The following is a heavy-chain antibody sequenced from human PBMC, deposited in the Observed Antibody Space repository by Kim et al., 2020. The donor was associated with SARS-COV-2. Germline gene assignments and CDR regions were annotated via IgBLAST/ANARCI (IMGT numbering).Heavy chain of an antibody. V-gene: IGHV3-21*01. CDR3: ARAGGSYSPLIDY. J-gene: IGHJ4*02. Sequence: ADSVKGRFTITRDNAKNSLYLQMNSLRAEDTAVYYCARAGGSYSPLIDYWGQGTLVTVSS. D-gene: IGHD1-26*01.